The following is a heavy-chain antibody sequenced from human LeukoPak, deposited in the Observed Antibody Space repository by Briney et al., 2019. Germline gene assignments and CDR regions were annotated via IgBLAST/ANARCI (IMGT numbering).Heavy chain of an antibody. V-gene: IGHV3-23*01. CDR3: AKDALRAVPYYFDY. J-gene: IGHJ4*02. CDR1: GFAFSSYG. D-gene: IGHD3-10*01. Sequence: GGSLRLSCAVSGFAFSSYGMSWVRQAPGKGLEWVAAISGSGYSAYYADSVKGRFTISRDNSKNTLFLEMNSLRPEDTAVYYCAKDALRAVPYYFDYWGQGTLVTVSS. CDR2: ISGSGYSA.